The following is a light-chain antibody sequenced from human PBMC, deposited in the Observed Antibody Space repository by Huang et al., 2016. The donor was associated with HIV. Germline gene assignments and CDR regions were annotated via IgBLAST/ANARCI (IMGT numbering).Light chain of an antibody. CDR1: QSVSSSY. V-gene: IGKV3-20*01. J-gene: IGKJ1*01. Sequence: EIVLTQSPVTLSLSPGERATLSCRASQSVSSSYLAWYQQRPGQAPRLLIYGASSRATGIPDRFSGSGSGTDFTLTISRLEPEDFAVYYCQHYDTSPDWTFGQGTKVEIK. CDR3: QHYDTSPDWT. CDR2: GAS.